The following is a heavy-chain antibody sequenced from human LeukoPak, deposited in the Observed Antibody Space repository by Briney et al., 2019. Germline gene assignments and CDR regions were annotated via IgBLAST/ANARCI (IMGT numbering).Heavy chain of an antibody. D-gene: IGHD3-10*01. V-gene: IGHV4-61*02. J-gene: IGHJ5*02. CDR1: GGSISSGSYY. Sequence: SETLSLTCTVSGGSISSGSYYWSWIRQPAGKGPEWIGRIYTSGSTNYNPSLKSRVTISVDTSKNQFSLKLSSVTAADTAVYYCARSRFGELLYVDWFDPWGQGTLVTVSS. CDR2: IYTSGST. CDR3: ARSRFGELLYVDWFDP.